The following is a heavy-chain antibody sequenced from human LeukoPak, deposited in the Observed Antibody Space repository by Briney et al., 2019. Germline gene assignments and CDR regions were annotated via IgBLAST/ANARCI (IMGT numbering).Heavy chain of an antibody. CDR2: INPNSGGT. D-gene: IGHD3-22*01. CDR1: GYTFTGYY. V-gene: IGHV1-2*02. CDR3: ARNEVGNYDRSGVDY. Sequence: ASVKVSCKASGYTFTGYYMHWVRQAPGQGLEWMGWINPNSGGTNYAQKFQGRVTMTRDTSISTAYMELSRLRSDDTAVYYCARNEVGNYDRSGVDYWGQGTLVTVSS. J-gene: IGHJ4*02.